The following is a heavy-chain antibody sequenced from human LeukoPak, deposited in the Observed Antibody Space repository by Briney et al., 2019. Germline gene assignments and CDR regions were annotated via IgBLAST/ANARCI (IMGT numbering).Heavy chain of an antibody. D-gene: IGHD3-22*01. Sequence: SETLSLTCAVYGGSFSGYYWSWIRQPPGKGLEWMGSIYYSGSTYYNPSLKSRVTISVDTSKNQFSLKLSSVTAADTAVYYCAGYDSSGYSPWFDPWGQGTLVTVSS. CDR1: GGSFSGYY. CDR3: AGYDSSGYSPWFDP. V-gene: IGHV4-34*01. CDR2: IYYSGST. J-gene: IGHJ5*02.